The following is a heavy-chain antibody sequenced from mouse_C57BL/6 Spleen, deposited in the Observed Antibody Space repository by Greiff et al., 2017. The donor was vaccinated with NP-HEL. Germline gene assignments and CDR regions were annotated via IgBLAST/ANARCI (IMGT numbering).Heavy chain of an antibody. CDR1: GYAFSSSW. CDR3: ARSGGSSPLDFDV. Sequence: QVQLQQSGPELVKPGASVKISCKASGYAFSSSWMNWVKQRPGKGLEWIGRIYPGDGDTNYNGKFKGKATLTADKSSSTAYMQLSSLTSEDSAVYFCARSGGSSPLDFDVWGTGTTVTVSS. J-gene: IGHJ1*03. CDR2: IYPGDGDT. V-gene: IGHV1-82*01. D-gene: IGHD1-1*01.